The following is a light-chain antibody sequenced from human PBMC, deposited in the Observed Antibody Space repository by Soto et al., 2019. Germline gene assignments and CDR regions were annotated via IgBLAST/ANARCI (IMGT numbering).Light chain of an antibody. J-gene: IGKJ1*01. Sequence: EIVLTQSPGTLSSSPGQIATLSCRASQSVSSSYLAWYQQKPGQAPRLLIYGASSRATCIPDRFSGSGSGTDFTLTISRLEPEDFAVYYCQQYGSSLRTFGQGTKVEIK. CDR3: QQYGSSLRT. V-gene: IGKV3-20*01. CDR2: GAS. CDR1: QSVSSSY.